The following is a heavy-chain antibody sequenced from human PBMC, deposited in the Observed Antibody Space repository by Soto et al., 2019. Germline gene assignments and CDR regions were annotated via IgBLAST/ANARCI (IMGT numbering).Heavy chain of an antibody. D-gene: IGHD6-19*01. CDR3: ARAAGPYYYGVDV. CDR2: IYYSGST. V-gene: IGHV4-30-4*01. Sequence: QVQLQESGPGLVKPSQTLSLTCTVSGGSIKNGDYYWSWIRQPPGKGLEWIGFIYYSGSTSYNPHLKSRVTLSVDTSYNQFSLMLNSVTAADTALYYCARAAGPYYYGVDVWGQGTTVIVSS. CDR1: GGSIKNGDYY. J-gene: IGHJ6*02.